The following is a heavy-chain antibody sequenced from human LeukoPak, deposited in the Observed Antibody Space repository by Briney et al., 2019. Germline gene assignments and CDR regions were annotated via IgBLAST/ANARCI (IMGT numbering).Heavy chain of an antibody. D-gene: IGHD4/OR15-4a*01. J-gene: IGHJ4*02. CDR1: GFTFSSYA. CDR3: ARRAGAYSHPYDY. Sequence: GGSLRLSCAASGFTFSSYAMHWVRQAPGEGLEWVAVISYDGSNKYYADSAKGRFTISRDNSKNTLYLQMNSLRAEDTAVYYCARRAGAYSHPYDYWGQGTLVTVSS. V-gene: IGHV3-30*04. CDR2: ISYDGSNK.